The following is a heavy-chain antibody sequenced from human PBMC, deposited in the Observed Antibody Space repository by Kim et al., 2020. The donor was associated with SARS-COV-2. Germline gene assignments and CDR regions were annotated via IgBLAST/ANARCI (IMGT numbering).Heavy chain of an antibody. J-gene: IGHJ2*01. D-gene: IGHD6-13*01. V-gene: IGHV1-3*01. Sequence: ASVKVSCKASGYTFTSYAMHWVRQAPGQRLEWMGWINAGNGNTKYSQKFQGRVTITRDTSASTAYMELSSLRSEDTAVYYCARGPYSSSWRGDWYFDLWGRGTLVTVSS. CDR1: GYTFTSYA. CDR3: ARGPYSSSWRGDWYFDL. CDR2: INAGNGNT.